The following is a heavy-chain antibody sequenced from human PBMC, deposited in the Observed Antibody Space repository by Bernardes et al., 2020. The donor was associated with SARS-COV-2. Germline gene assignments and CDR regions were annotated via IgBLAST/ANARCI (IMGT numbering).Heavy chain of an antibody. CDR3: ARAWYSSSAPLGY. CDR2: ISSSSSYI. Sequence: GGSLRLSCAASGFTFSSYSMNWVRQAPGKGLEWVSSISSSSSYIYYADSVKGRFTISRDNAKNSLYLQMNSLRAEDTAVYYCARAWYSSSAPLGYWGQGTLVTVSS. J-gene: IGHJ4*02. CDR1: GFTFSSYS. V-gene: IGHV3-21*01. D-gene: IGHD6-6*01.